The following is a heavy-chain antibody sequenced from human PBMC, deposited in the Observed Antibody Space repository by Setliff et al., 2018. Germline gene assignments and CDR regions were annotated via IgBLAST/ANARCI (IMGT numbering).Heavy chain of an antibody. CDR3: VRKWFGADPFDY. D-gene: IGHD3-10*01. V-gene: IGHV4-39*07. CDR1: GGSISSSSYY. CDR2: IYYSGST. Sequence: SETLSLTCTVSGGSISSSSYYWGWIRQPPEKGLEWIGSIYYSGSTYYNPSLKSRVTISVDTSKKQFSLKLSSVTAADTAVYARVRKWFGADPFDYWGQGTLVTVSS. J-gene: IGHJ4*02.